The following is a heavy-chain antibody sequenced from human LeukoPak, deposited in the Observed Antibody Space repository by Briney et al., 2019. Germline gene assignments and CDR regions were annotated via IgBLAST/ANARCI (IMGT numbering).Heavy chain of an antibody. D-gene: IGHD4-17*01. CDR3: ARRAPTVTTGYYYYYYMDV. J-gene: IGHJ6*03. CDR1: GGSISSGGYS. CDR2: IYYSGST. Sequence: SETLSLTCAVSGGSISSGGYSWSWIRQPPGKGLEWIGYIYYSGSTYYNPSLKSRVTISVDTSKNQFSLKLSSVTAADTAVYYCARRAPTVTTGYYYYYYMDVWGKGTTVTISS. V-gene: IGHV4-30-4*07.